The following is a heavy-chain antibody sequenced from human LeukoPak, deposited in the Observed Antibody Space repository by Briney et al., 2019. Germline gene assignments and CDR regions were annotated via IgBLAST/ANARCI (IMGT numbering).Heavy chain of an antibody. Sequence: SQTLSLTCTVSGGSISSGDYYWSWIRQPPGKGLEWIGYIYYSGSTYYNPSLKSRVTISVDTSKNQFSLKLSSVTAADTAVYYCARVVAAATYNWFDPWGQGTLVTVSS. V-gene: IGHV4-30-4*01. CDR1: GGSISSGDYY. D-gene: IGHD6-13*01. J-gene: IGHJ5*02. CDR2: IYYSGST. CDR3: ARVVAAATYNWFDP.